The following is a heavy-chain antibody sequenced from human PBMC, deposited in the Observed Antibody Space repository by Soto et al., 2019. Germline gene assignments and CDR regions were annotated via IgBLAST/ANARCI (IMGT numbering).Heavy chain of an antibody. D-gene: IGHD4-17*01. V-gene: IGHV1-2*02. J-gene: IGHJ4*02. CDR1: GYTFTDFY. CDR2: INPNSGGT. CDR3: ARVQAFDDYGGFDY. Sequence: QVQLVQSGAEVKKPGASVKVSCKASGYTFTDFYLHWVRQAPGQGLEWMGWINPNSGGTNYAQNFQGRITMTRDTTISPAYRELSRLKSDDTAVYYCARVQAFDDYGGFDYWGQGTLVTVS.